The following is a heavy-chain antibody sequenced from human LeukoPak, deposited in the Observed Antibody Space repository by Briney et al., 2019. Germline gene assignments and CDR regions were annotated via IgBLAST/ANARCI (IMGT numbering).Heavy chain of an antibody. Sequence: GESLRLPCAASGFTFSSHWMHWVRQTPGKGLMWVSHMNSDGSSTTYADSVKGRFTISRDNAKNTLYLQMNSLRADDTALYYCARDVLGQGVDYWGQGTLVTVSS. V-gene: IGHV3-74*01. CDR1: GFTFSSHW. D-gene: IGHD2-8*01. CDR3: ARDVLGQGVDY. CDR2: MNSDGSST. J-gene: IGHJ4*02.